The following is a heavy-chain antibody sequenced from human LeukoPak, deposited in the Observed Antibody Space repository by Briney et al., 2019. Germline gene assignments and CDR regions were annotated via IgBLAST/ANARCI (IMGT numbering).Heavy chain of an antibody. CDR3: ARAPGSSSWFGYDDC. V-gene: IGHV4-59*01. CDR1: GGSISSYY. Sequence: PSETLSLTCTVSGGSISSYYWSWIRQPPGKGLEWIGYIYYSGSTNYNPSLKSRVTISVDTSKNQFSLKLSSVTAADTAVYYCARAPGSSSWFGYDDCWGQGTLVTVSS. D-gene: IGHD6-13*01. CDR2: IYYSGST. J-gene: IGHJ4*02.